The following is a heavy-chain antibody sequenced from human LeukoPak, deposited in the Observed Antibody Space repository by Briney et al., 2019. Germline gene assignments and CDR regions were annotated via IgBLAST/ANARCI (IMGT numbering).Heavy chain of an antibody. J-gene: IGHJ4*02. Sequence: SETLSLTCSVSGGSISSYYWSWLRQPAGKGREWIGRIYTTGNTDYNPSLKSRVTMSVDTSKNQFSLNLSSATAADTAVYYCARDARGWSGFDYWGQGTLVTVSS. CDR1: GGSISSYY. CDR2: IYTTGNT. CDR3: ARDARGWSGFDY. D-gene: IGHD3-3*01. V-gene: IGHV4-4*07.